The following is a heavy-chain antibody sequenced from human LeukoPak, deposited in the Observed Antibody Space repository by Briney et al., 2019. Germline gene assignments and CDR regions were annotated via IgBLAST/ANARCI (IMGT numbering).Heavy chain of an antibody. V-gene: IGHV3-74*01. CDR3: ARSHSSGWNLFDY. CDR2: INSDGSST. D-gene: IGHD6-19*01. CDR1: GFTFSSYW. Sequence: GGSLRLSCAASGFTFSSYWMHWVRQAPGKGLVWVSRINSDGSSTSYADSVKGRFTISRDNAKNTLYLQMNSLRAEDTAVYYCARSHSSGWNLFDYWGQGTLVTVSS. J-gene: IGHJ4*02.